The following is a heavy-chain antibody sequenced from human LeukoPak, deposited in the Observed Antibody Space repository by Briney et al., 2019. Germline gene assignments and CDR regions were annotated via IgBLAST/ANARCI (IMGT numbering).Heavy chain of an antibody. D-gene: IGHD4-11*01. CDR3: ARTTLYSNPDY. J-gene: IGHJ4*02. V-gene: IGHV4-39*01. Sequence: SETLSLTCTVSGGSISSSSYYWGWIRQPPGKGLEWIGSIYYSGSTYYNPSLKSRVTISVDTSKNQFSLKLSSVTAADTAVYYCARTTLYSNPDYWGQGTLVTVSS. CDR1: GGSISSSSYY. CDR2: IYYSGST.